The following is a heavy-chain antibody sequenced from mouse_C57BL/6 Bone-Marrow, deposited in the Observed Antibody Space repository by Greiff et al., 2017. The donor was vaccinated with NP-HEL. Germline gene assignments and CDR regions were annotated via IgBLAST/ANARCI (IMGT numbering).Heavy chain of an antibody. CDR1: GYTFTDYY. Sequence: VQLQQSGPVLVKPGASVKMSCKASGYTFTDYYMNWVKQSHGKSLEWIGVINPYNGGTSYNQKFKGKATLTVDKSSSTAYMELNSLTSEDAAVYHCARCGDYSNGDYWGQGTTLTVSS. CDR2: INPYNGGT. J-gene: IGHJ2*01. V-gene: IGHV1-19*01. CDR3: ARCGDYSNGDY. D-gene: IGHD2-5*01.